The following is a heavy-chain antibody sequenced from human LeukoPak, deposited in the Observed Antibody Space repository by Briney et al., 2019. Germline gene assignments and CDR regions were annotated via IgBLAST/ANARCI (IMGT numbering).Heavy chain of an antibody. CDR3: ARGLRYFVY. Sequence: PSETLSLTCAVYGGSFSGYYWSWIRQPPGKGPEWIGEINHSGSTNYNPSLKSRVTISVDTSKNQFSLKLSSMTAANTAVYYCARGLRYFVYWGQGTLVTVSS. J-gene: IGHJ4*02. D-gene: IGHD3-9*01. CDR1: GGSFSGYY. CDR2: INHSGST. V-gene: IGHV4-34*01.